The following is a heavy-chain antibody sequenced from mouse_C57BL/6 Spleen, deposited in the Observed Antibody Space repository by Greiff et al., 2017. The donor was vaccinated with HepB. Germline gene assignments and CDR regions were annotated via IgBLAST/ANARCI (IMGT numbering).Heavy chain of an antibody. CDR3: ARPYNECGKRYSYGMDY. V-gene: IGHV2-9-1*01. CDR2: IWTGGGT. CDR1: GFSLTSYA. D-gene: IGHD2-10*01. Sequence: VMLVESGPGLVAPSQSLSITCTVSGFSLTSYAISWVRQPPGKGLEWLGVIWTGGGTNYNSALKSRLSIRKDNTTSQVFLKMNILQTDDTARYCCARPYNECGKRYSYGMDYWGQGTSSTVSS. J-gene: IGHJ4*01.